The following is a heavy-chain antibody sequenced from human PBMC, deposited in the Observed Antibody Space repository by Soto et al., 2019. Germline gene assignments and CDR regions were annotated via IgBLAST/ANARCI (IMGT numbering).Heavy chain of an antibody. D-gene: IGHD5-18*01. CDR1: GYTFTSYY. J-gene: IGHJ6*02. CDR3: ARDGHGGYSYGSRYYYYGMDV. V-gene: IGHV1-46*01. CDR2: INPSGGST. Sequence: QVQLVQSGAEVKKPGASVKVSCKASGYTFTSYYMHWVRQAPGQGLEWMGIINPSGGSTSYAQKFQGRVTMTRDTSTSTVYMELSSLRSEDTAVYYCARDGHGGYSYGSRYYYYGMDVWGQGTTATVSS.